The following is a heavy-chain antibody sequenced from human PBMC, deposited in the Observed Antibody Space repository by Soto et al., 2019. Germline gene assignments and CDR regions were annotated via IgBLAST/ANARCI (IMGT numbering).Heavy chain of an antibody. V-gene: IGHV3-21*01. D-gene: IGHD2-15*01. CDR2: ITSDSSDI. CDR1: GITFRSYS. Sequence: GGSLRLSCAASGITFRSYSMSWVRQAPGKGLEWVASITSDSSDIYYEDSVKGRFTISRDNGENSLYLQMTSLGAEDTGVYYCATTYCSGGYCFSSDYWGQVVLVTVSS. CDR3: ATTYCSGGYCFSSDY. J-gene: IGHJ4*02.